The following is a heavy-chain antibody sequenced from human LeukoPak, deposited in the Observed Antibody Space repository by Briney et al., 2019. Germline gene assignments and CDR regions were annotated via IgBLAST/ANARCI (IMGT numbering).Heavy chain of an antibody. D-gene: IGHD3-9*01. CDR1: GFTFSSYA. V-gene: IGHV3-23*01. J-gene: IGHJ4*02. Sequence: GGSLRLSCAASGFTFSSYAMSWVRQAPGKGLEWVSAISGSGGSTDYADSVKGRFTISRDNSKNTLYLQMNSLRAEDTAVYYCAKEGPVLRYFDWPVSYFDYWGQGTLVTVSS. CDR3: AKEGPVLRYFDWPVSYFDY. CDR2: ISGSGGST.